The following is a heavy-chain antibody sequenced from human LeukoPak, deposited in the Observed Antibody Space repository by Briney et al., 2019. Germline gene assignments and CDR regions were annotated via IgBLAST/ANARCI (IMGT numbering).Heavy chain of an antibody. CDR3: ARIRIAAGYFDY. CDR1: GFSISTNGMC. V-gene: IGHV2-70*11. D-gene: IGHD6-13*01. J-gene: IGHJ4*02. Sequence: SGPTLVNLTHSLTLTCTFSGFSISTNGMCVSSFRQPPGQALEWLRSIDWDDDKYYDSSLTTRLTISNYTSKNKVVLTMTHLVPLYTATYACARIRIAAGYFDYWGQGTLVTVSS. CDR2: IDWDDDK.